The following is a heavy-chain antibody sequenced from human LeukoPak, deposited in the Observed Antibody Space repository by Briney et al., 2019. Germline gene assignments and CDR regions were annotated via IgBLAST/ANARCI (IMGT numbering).Heavy chain of an antibody. Sequence: GASVKVSCKASGYTFTGYYLHWVRQAPGQGLEWLGRINPNTGGTDVAQKFQGRVTMTRDTSINTAYMELSRLRPDDTAVYYCARDRSGYSYGEPLDHWGQGTLVIVSS. D-gene: IGHD5-18*01. CDR1: GYTFTGYY. V-gene: IGHV1-2*06. J-gene: IGHJ4*02. CDR2: INPNTGGT. CDR3: ARDRSGYSYGEPLDH.